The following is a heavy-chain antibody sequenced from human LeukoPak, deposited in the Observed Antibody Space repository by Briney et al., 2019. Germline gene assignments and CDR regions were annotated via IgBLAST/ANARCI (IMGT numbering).Heavy chain of an antibody. D-gene: IGHD4-17*01. CDR2: ISYDGSNK. CDR3: AKANGDYEAFDT. J-gene: IGHJ3*02. V-gene: IGHV3-30*18. Sequence: PGGSLRLSCAASGFTFSSYGMHWVRQAPGKGLEWVAVISYDGSNKYYADSVKGRFTISRDNSKNTLYLQMNSLRAEDTAVYYCAKANGDYEAFDTWGQGTMVTVSS. CDR1: GFTFSSYG.